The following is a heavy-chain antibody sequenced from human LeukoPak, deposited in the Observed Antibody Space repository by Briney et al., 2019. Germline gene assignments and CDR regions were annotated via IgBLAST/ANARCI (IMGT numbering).Heavy chain of an antibody. Sequence: GGSLRLSCAASGFTVSSNYMSWVRQAPGKGLEWVSVIYSGGSTYYADSVKGRFTISRDNSKNTLYLQMNSLRAEDTAVYYCAREVWGDEAQGLYGMDVWGQGTTVTVSS. CDR3: AREVWGDEAQGLYGMDV. CDR1: GFTVSSNY. D-gene: IGHD2-21*02. J-gene: IGHJ6*02. V-gene: IGHV3-53*01. CDR2: IYSGGST.